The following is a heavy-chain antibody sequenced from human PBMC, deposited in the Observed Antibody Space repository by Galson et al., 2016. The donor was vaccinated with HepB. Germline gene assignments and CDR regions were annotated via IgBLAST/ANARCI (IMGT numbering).Heavy chain of an antibody. CDR3: ARDGLGPSRGMDV. Sequence: SLRLSCAASGFTFSTYWMHWVRQVPGKGLEWVSRIKTDGSQTNYADSVKGRFTISRDHAKNTLYLQRNSLRVEDTAVYYCARDGLGPSRGMDVWGQGTTVTVSS. D-gene: IGHD3-10*01. V-gene: IGHV3-74*01. J-gene: IGHJ6*02. CDR1: GFTFSTYW. CDR2: IKTDGSQT.